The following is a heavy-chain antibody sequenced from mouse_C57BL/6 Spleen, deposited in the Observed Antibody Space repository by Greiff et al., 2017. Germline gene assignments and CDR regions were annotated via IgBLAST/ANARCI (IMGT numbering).Heavy chain of an antibody. D-gene: IGHD2-4*01. Sequence: QVQLQQPGAELVKPGASVKVSCKASGYTFTSYWMHWVKQRPGQGLEWIGRIHPSDSDTNYNQKFKGKATLTVDKSSSTAYMQLSSLTSEDSAVYNCAIPSYDYDGTWFAYWGQGTLVTVSA. CDR3: AIPSYDYDGTWFAY. CDR1: GYTFTSYW. J-gene: IGHJ3*01. V-gene: IGHV1-74*01. CDR2: IHPSDSDT.